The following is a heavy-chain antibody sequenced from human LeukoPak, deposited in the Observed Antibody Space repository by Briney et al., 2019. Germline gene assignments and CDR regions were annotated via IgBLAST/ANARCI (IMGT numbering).Heavy chain of an antibody. CDR3: ARDTKAIVGALDY. CDR1: GGSISSSSYY. CDR2: IYYSGST. J-gene: IGHJ4*02. D-gene: IGHD1-26*01. Sequence: SETLSLTCTVSGGSISSSSYYWGWIRQPPGKGLEWIGSIYYSGSTYYNPSLKSRVTISVDTSKNQFSLKLSSVTAADTAVYYCARDTKAIVGALDYWGQGTLVTVSS. V-gene: IGHV4-39*07.